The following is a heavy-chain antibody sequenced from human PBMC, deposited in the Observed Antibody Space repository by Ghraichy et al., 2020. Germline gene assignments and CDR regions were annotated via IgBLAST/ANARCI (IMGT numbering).Heavy chain of an antibody. CDR3: ARDRRIGAVPGTSIGY. J-gene: IGHJ4*02. CDR1: GFSFSDYY. Sequence: LSLTCAASGFSFSDYYMSWIRQAPGKGLEWVSYISSSGSTIYYADSVKGRFTISRDNAKNSLYLQMNSLRAEDTAVYCCARDRRIGAVPGTSIGYWGQGTLVTVSS. CDR2: ISSSGSTI. D-gene: IGHD6-19*01. V-gene: IGHV3-11*01.